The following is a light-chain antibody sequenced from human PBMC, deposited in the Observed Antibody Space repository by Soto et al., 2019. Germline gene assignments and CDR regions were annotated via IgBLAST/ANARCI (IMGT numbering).Light chain of an antibody. CDR3: QQRYNWPPIT. CDR1: QSVSGN. Sequence: EIVLTQSPATLSLSPGERATLSCRAGQSVSGNLAWYQQKPGQAPSLLIYDASNRATGIPARFSGSGSGTNFTLTISSLEPEDFAVYYCQQRYNWPPITFGQGTRLEIK. J-gene: IGKJ5*01. CDR2: DAS. V-gene: IGKV3-11*01.